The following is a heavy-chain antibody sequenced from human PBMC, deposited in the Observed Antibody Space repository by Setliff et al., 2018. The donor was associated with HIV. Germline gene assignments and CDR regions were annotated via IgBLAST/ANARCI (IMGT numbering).Heavy chain of an antibody. Sequence: PGGSLRLSCAASGFTFSSYAMTWVRQAPGKGLEWVSGISEGGGSSTKYGDSVKGRFTISRDNSKNTVHLQMNSLRAEDTAVYYCARSHWGLRLLGAFDIWGQGTMVTVSS. D-gene: IGHD7-27*01. CDR2: ISEGGGSST. V-gene: IGHV3-23*02. CDR3: ARSHWGLRLLGAFDI. J-gene: IGHJ3*02. CDR1: GFTFSSYA.